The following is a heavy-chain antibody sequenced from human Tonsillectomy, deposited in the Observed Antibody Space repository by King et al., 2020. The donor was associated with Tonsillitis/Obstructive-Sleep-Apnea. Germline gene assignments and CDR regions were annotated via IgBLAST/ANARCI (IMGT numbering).Heavy chain of an antibody. CDR2: IYYSGST. D-gene: IGHD3-16*02. V-gene: IGHV4-39*01. CDR1: GGSISSSSYY. CDR3: ARHAHDYIWGSYRPTSLDY. J-gene: IGHJ4*02. Sequence: QLQESGPGLVKPSETLSLTCTVSGGSISSSSYYWGWIRQPPGKGLEWIGSIYYSGSTYYNPSLKSRVTISVDTSKNQLSLKLSSVTAADTAVYYCARHAHDYIWGSYRPTSLDYWGQGTLVTVSS.